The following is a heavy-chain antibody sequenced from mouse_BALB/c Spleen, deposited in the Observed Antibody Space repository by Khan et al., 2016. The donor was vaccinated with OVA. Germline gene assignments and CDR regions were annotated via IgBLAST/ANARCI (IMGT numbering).Heavy chain of an antibody. V-gene: IGHV1-77*01. Sequence: QVQLQQSGPELVKPGASVKMSCKASGYTFTDFLISWLKQRPGQGLEWTGEIYPGSGYIYYNEKFKGKATLTSDKSSNTAYMQLSSLASEGSAVYCCARAGCEGFAHWGRGTLVTVSA. J-gene: IGHJ3*01. CDR3: ARAGCEGFAH. CDR1: GYTFTDFL. CDR2: IYPGSGYI. D-gene: IGHD3-2*02.